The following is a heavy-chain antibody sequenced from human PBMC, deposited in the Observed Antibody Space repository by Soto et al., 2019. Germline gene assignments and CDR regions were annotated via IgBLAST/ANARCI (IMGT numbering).Heavy chain of an antibody. V-gene: IGHV5-10-1*01. D-gene: IGHD3-10*01. CDR3: ARHPHGSDTDGGTFDY. Sequence: PGESLKISCKGSGYSFTSYWISWVRQMPGKGLEWMGRIDPSDSYTNYSPSFQGHVTISADKSISTAYLQWSSLKASDTAMYYCARHPHGSDTDGGTFDYWGQGTLVTVSS. CDR1: GYSFTSYW. J-gene: IGHJ4*02. CDR2: IDPSDSYT.